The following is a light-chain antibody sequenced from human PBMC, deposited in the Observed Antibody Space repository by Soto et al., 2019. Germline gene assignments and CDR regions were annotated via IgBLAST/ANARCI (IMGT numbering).Light chain of an antibody. Sequence: QSALTQPASVSGSPGQSITISCTGTSSDVGGYKYVSWYQQHPGKAPKLMIYDVSNRPSGVSNRFSGSKSGNTASLTISGLQDEDESDYYCSSSTRSSTVVFGGGTKLTVL. CDR3: SSSTRSSTVV. V-gene: IGLV2-14*01. J-gene: IGLJ2*01. CDR2: DVS. CDR1: SSDVGGYKY.